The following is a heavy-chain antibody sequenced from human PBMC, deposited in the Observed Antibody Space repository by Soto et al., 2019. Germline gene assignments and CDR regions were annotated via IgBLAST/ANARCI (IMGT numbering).Heavy chain of an antibody. V-gene: IGHV3-23*01. Sequence: EVQLLESGGGLVQPGGSLRLSCAASGFTFSSYAMSWVRQAPGKGLEWVSAISGSGGSTYYADSVKGRFTISRDNSKNTLYLQMNSLRAEDTAVYYCAKDTMRVAARPYYFDYWGQGTLVTVSS. J-gene: IGHJ4*02. CDR2: ISGSGGST. CDR3: AKDTMRVAARPYYFDY. D-gene: IGHD6-6*01. CDR1: GFTFSSYA.